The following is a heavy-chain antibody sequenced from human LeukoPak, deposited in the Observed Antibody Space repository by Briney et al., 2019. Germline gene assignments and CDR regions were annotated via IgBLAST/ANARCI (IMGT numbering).Heavy chain of an antibody. CDR2: IYYSGNI. V-gene: IGHV4-39*01. CDR1: GGSINSSTYY. CDR3: ARGTETTFEGGPYRRYNWFDP. J-gene: IGHJ5*02. Sequence: SETLSLTGSVSGGSINSSTYYWGWIRQPPGKRLEWIGSIYYSGNIYYNPSLKSRITISVDTSKNQFSLKLNSVTAADTAVYYCARGTETTFEGGPYRRYNWFDPWGQGTLVTVSS. D-gene: IGHD4-17*01.